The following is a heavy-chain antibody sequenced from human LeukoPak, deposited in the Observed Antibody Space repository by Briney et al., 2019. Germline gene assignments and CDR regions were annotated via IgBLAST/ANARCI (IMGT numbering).Heavy chain of an antibody. V-gene: IGHV4-39*01. CDR2: IYYSGST. CDR3: ARCYYDSSGYWPLFDY. J-gene: IGHJ4*02. D-gene: IGHD3-22*01. Sequence: SETLSLTCSVSGGSISSSNYYWGWIRQPPGKGLEWIGCIYYSGSTYYNPSLKSRVTISVDTSKNQFSLKLSSVTAADTAVYYCARCYYDSSGYWPLFDYWGQGTLVTVSS. CDR1: GGSISSSNYY.